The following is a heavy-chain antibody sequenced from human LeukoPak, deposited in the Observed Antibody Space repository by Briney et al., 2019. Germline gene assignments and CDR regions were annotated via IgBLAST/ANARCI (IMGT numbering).Heavy chain of an antibody. CDR2: ISSSSSYI. CDR3: ASIPTYYYDSSGYYDNDY. CDR1: GFTFSSYS. V-gene: IGHV3-21*01. J-gene: IGHJ4*02. D-gene: IGHD3-22*01. Sequence: GGSLRLSCAASGFTFSSYSMNWVRQAPGKGLEWVSSISSSSSYIYYADSVKGRFTISRDNAKNSLYLQMNSLRAEDTAVYYCASIPTYYYDSSGYYDNDYWGQGTLVTVSS.